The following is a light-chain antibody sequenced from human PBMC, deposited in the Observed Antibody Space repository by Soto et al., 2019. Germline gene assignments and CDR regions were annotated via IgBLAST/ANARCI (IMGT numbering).Light chain of an antibody. CDR1: QTISTW. J-gene: IGKJ5*01. CDR2: AAS. V-gene: IGKV1-27*01. Sequence: DIQVTQSPPTLSASVGDRVTITCRASQTISTWMAWYQQKPGKVPKLLIYAASTLQSGVPSRLSGSGSGTDFTLTISSMQPDDFATYYCQQYNSYVTFGQGTRLEIK. CDR3: QQYNSYVT.